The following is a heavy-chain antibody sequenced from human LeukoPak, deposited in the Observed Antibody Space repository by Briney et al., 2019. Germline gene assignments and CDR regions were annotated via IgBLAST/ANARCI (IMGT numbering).Heavy chain of an antibody. J-gene: IGHJ3*02. D-gene: IGHD3-9*01. CDR2: ISNSSSYI. CDR1: GFTFSSYS. Sequence: GGSLRLSCAASGFTFSSYSMNWVRQAPGKGLEWVSSISNSSSYIYYADSVKGRFTISRDNAKNSLYLQMNSLRAEDTAVYYSARDSYYDILTGYTRDAFDIWGQGTMVTVSS. V-gene: IGHV3-21*01. CDR3: ARDSYYDILTGYTRDAFDI.